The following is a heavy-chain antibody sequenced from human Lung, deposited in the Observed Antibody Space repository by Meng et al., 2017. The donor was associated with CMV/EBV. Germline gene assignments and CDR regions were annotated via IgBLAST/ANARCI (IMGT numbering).Heavy chain of an antibody. CDR3: AREVYLDGSGFRRSYSGF. J-gene: IGHJ4*02. V-gene: IGHV4-39*07. D-gene: IGHD3-22*01. CDR1: DDSISSNIYY. Sequence: SETXSLTCTVSDDSISSNIYYWGWIRQPPGKGLEWIGNIHNSGSSFHNPSLKGRVTISIDMSRNQFSLTLNSVTAADTAVYYCAREVYLDGSGFRRSYSGFWXQGTXVTVSS. CDR2: IHNSGSS.